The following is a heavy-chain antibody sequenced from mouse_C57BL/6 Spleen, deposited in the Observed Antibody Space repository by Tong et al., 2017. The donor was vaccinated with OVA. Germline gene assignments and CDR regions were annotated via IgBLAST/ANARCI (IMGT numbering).Heavy chain of an antibody. CDR1: GYTFTSYW. V-gene: IGHV1-53*01. D-gene: IGHD1-1*01. CDR3: ARSHYYGSSPLAMDY. Sequence: VQLQESGTELVKPGASVKLSCKASGYTFTSYWMHWVKQRPGQGLEWIGNINPSNGGTNYNEKFKSKATLTVDKSSSTAYMQLSSLTSEDSAVYYCARSHYYGSSPLAMDYWGQGTSVTVSS. J-gene: IGHJ4*01. CDR2: INPSNGGT.